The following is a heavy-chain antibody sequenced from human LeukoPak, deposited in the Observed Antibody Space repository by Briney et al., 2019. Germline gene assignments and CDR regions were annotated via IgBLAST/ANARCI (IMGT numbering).Heavy chain of an antibody. CDR3: AKEQGYYDSSGPFDY. CDR1: GFTFSSYG. V-gene: IGHV3-30*02. CDR2: IRYDGSNK. D-gene: IGHD3-22*01. Sequence: GGSLRLSCAASGFTFSSYGMHWVRQAPGKGLEWVAFIRYDGSNKNYADSVKGRFTISRDNSKTTLYLQMNSLRAEDTAVYYCAKEQGYYDSSGPFDYWGQGTLVTVSS. J-gene: IGHJ4*02.